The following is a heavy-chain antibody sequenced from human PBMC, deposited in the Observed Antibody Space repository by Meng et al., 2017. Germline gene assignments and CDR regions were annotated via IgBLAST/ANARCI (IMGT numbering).Heavy chain of an antibody. D-gene: IGHD7-27*01. CDR3: ASGPPGWFDP. V-gene: IGHV1-69*06. Sequence: VQLVQAGDEVKKTGASGKVSGKASGRTFSSYAISWVRQAPGQGLEWMGGIIPIFGTANYAQKFQGRVTITADKSTSTAYMELSSLRSEDKAVYYCASGPPGWFDPWGQGTLVTVSS. CDR1: GRTFSSYA. CDR2: IIPIFGTA. J-gene: IGHJ5*02.